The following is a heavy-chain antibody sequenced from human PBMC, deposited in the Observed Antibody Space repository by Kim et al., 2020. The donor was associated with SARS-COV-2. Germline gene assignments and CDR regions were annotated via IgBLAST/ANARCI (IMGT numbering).Heavy chain of an antibody. CDR3: ARGDRVTDDFWSGYLIDY. D-gene: IGHD3-3*01. CDR2: INAGNGNT. Sequence: ASVKVSCKSSGYTFTSYAMHWVRQAPGQRLEWMGWINAGNGNTKYSQKFQGRVTITRDTSASTAYMELSSLRSEDTAVYYCARGDRVTDDFWSGYLIDYWGQGTLVTVSS. J-gene: IGHJ4*02. CDR1: GYTFTSYA. V-gene: IGHV1-3*01.